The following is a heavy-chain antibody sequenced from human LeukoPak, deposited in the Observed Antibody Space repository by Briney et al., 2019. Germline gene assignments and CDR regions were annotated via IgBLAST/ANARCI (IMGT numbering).Heavy chain of an antibody. CDR2: IKSNTDGGTT. CDR1: GFTFSNAW. CDR3: TTDPSRSRYYYYYMDV. J-gene: IGHJ6*03. V-gene: IGHV3-15*01. Sequence: GGSLRLSCAASGFTFSNAWMSWVRHAPGKGLEWVGRIKSNTDGGTTDYAAPVKGRFTISRDDSKNTLYLQMNSLKTEDTAVYYCTTDPSRSRYYYYYMDVWGKGTTVTVSS.